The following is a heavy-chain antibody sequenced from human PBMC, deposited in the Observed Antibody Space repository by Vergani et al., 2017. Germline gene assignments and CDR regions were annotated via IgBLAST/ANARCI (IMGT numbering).Heavy chain of an antibody. CDR3: AKAIKQWGPIRAAAGTSNYYYYYMDV. D-gene: IGHD6-13*01. J-gene: IGHJ6*03. V-gene: IGHV3-9*01. CDR2: ISWNSGSI. CDR1: GFTFDDYA. Sequence: EVQLVESGGGLVQPGRSLRLSCAASGFTFDDYAMHWVRQAPGKGLEWVSGISWNSGSIGYADSVKGRFTISRDNAKNSLYLQMNSLRAEDTALYYCAKAIKQWGPIRAAAGTSNYYYYYMDVWGKGTTVTVSS.